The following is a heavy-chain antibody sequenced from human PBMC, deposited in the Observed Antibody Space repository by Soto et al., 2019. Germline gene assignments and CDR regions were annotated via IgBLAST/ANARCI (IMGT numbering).Heavy chain of an antibody. V-gene: IGHV3-11*01. CDR3: ARAPSGSGGSTSLYDY. CDR1: GFTFSDYY. Sequence: GGSLRLSCAASGFTFSDYYMNWIRQSPGKGLEWLSYISSGGTAIYYADSVKGRFTVSRDNAKNSLFLQMNSLRAEDTAVYFCARAPSGSGGSTSLYDYWGQGTLVTVSS. D-gene: IGHD2-2*01. J-gene: IGHJ4*02. CDR2: ISSGGTAI.